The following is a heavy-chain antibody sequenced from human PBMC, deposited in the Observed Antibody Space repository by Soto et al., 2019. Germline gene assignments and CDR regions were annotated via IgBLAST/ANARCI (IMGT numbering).Heavy chain of an antibody. D-gene: IGHD6-19*01. CDR3: ARTVAGYFDA. CDR2: ISTYNGDT. Sequence: QVQLVQSGAEVKKPGASVKVSCKASGYTFTSSGISWVRQAPGQGPEWMGWISTYNGDTNYAQKFQGRLTMTTDTSTSTPYMDLRSLRSDDRAVYYCARTVAGYFDAWGQGTLVTVSS. CDR1: GYTFTSSG. J-gene: IGHJ4*02. V-gene: IGHV1-18*01.